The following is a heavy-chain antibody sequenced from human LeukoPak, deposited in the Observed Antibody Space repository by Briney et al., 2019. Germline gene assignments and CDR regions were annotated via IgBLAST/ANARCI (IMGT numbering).Heavy chain of an antibody. CDR1: GGTFSSNT. J-gene: IGHJ6*02. Sequence: SVKVSCKASGGTFSSNTIGWVRQAPGQGLEWRGRIIPILGIANYAQKFQGRVTITADKSTSTAYMELSSLRSEDTAVYYCAREGITMVRGFYYGMDVWGQGTTVTVSS. D-gene: IGHD3-10*01. CDR3: AREGITMVRGFYYGMDV. V-gene: IGHV1-69*04. CDR2: IIPILGIA.